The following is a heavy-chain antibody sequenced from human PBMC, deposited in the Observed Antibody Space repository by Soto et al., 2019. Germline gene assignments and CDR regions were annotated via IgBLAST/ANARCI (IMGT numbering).Heavy chain of an antibody. CDR3: VRDAGPSGWYL. CDR1: GFXFSSYW. D-gene: IGHD6-19*01. V-gene: IGHV3-7*05. CDR2: LNLDGSEK. Sequence: GGSLRLSCAASGFXFSSYWMSWVRKAPGKGLEWVANLNLDGSEKHYVDSVKGRFIISRDNAKNSLYLQMNSLRAEDTAVYYCVRDAGPSGWYLWGQGTLVTVSS. J-gene: IGHJ5*02.